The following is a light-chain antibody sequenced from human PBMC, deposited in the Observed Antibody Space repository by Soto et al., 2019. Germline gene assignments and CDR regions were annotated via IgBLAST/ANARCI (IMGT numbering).Light chain of an antibody. CDR3: QLYSTYPIT. V-gene: IGKV1-16*02. CDR1: QSISNY. J-gene: IGKJ5*01. CDR2: DAS. Sequence: DIQMTQSPSSLSASVGDIVTITCRASQSISNYLAWSQQKPGKAPKSLIYDASSLRSGVPSKFSGSGFGTEFTLTISSLQPEDFATYYCQLYSTYPITFGQGTRLEIK.